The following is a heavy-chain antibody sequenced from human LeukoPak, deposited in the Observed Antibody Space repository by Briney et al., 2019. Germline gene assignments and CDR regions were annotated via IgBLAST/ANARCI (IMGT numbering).Heavy chain of an antibody. V-gene: IGHV3-74*01. D-gene: IGHD3-22*01. CDR3: ATGTYYYDSSGVDY. Sequence: GGSLRLSCAASGFTFSSYWMHWVRQAPGKGLVWVSRINSDGSSTSYADSVKGRFTISRDNAKNMLYLQMNSLRAEDTAVYYCATGTYYYDSSGVDYWGQGTLVTVSS. CDR2: INSDGSST. J-gene: IGHJ4*02. CDR1: GFTFSSYW.